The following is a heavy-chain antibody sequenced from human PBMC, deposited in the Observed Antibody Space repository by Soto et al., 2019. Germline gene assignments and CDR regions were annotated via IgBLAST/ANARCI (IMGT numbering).Heavy chain of an antibody. CDR1: GFTFSRYA. D-gene: IGHD6-19*01. J-gene: IGHJ3*02. CDR2: ITGSGSIT. Sequence: GGSLRLSCAASGFTFSRYAMSWVRQAPGRGLDWVSGITGSGSITYYAASVKGRFTISRDHSKNTVYLQMNSLRAEDTALYYCARVVGGSGWHDHAFDIWGQGTMVTVSS. V-gene: IGHV3-23*01. CDR3: ARVVGGSGWHDHAFDI.